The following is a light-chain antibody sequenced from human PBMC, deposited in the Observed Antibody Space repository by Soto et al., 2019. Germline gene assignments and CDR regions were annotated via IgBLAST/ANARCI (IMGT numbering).Light chain of an antibody. CDR2: DAS. J-gene: IGKJ1*01. CDR3: QHYNGYSEA. CDR1: QDISNY. V-gene: IGKV1-33*01. Sequence: DIHMTQSPSSLSSSVGDRVTITFQASQDISNYLNWYQQKPGKAPKLLIYDASNLETGVPSRFSGSGSGTEFTLTISSLQPDDFATYYCQHYNGYSEAFGQGTKVDIK.